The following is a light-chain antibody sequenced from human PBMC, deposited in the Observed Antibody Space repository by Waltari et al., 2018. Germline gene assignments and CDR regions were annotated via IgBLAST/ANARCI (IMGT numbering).Light chain of an antibody. Sequence: EIVLTQSPGTLSLSPGERATLPCRASQSVSSSYLAWYQQKPGQATRLLICGASSRATCLPDRFSGSGSGTDFTLTISRLEPEDFAVYYCQQYGSSPVTFGQGTKVEIK. J-gene: IGKJ1*01. V-gene: IGKV3-20*01. CDR3: QQYGSSPVT. CDR2: GAS. CDR1: QSVSSSY.